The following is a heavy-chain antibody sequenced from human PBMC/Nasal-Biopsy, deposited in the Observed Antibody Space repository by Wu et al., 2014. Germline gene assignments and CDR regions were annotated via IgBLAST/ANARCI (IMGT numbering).Heavy chain of an antibody. J-gene: IGHJ4*02. CDR3: CQLIPFDF. Sequence: ASGFAFSNAWMNWVRQTPGKGLEWVGRIKSKTDGETTDYAAPVKGRFTISRDDSANTLYLQMNSLKTDDTAVYYCCQLIPFDFWGQGTLVTVSS. CDR1: GFAFSNAW. V-gene: IGHV3-15*07. D-gene: IGHD2-8*01. CDR2: IKSKTDGETT.